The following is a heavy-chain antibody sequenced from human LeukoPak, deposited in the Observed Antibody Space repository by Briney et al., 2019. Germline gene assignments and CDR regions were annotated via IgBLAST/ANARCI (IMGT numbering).Heavy chain of an antibody. D-gene: IGHD2-21*02. CDR1: GYTLTVYY. Sequence: ASVTVSCKASGYTLTVYYMHWVRQAPGQGLEWMGWINPNSGGTNYPQKFQGRVTITRDTSITTAYIDLSSLRSDDTALYYCARVSKGYCGGYCYSDYWGQGTLVTVSS. CDR2: INPNSGGT. V-gene: IGHV1-2*02. CDR3: ARVSKGYCGGYCYSDY. J-gene: IGHJ4*02.